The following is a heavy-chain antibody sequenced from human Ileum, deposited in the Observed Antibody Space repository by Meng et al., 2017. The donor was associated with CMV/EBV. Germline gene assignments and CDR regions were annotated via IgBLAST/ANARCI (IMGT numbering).Heavy chain of an antibody. CDR3: ARERRYYGSGSYYTAH. V-gene: IGHV4-30-4*08. CDR2: IYYSGST. CDR1: GGSISSGDYY. J-gene: IGHJ4*02. D-gene: IGHD3-10*01. Sequence: QVQLQGSGPGLGKPSQTLSLTCTVSGGSISSGDYYWSWIRQPPGKGLEWIGYIYYSGSTYYNPSLKSRVTISVDTSKNQFSLKLSSVTAADTAVYYCARERRYYGSGSYYTAHWGQGTLVTVSS.